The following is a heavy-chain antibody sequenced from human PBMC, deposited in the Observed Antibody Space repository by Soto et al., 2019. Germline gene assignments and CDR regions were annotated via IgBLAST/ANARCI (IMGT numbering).Heavy chain of an antibody. Sequence: EVQLLESGGDLVQPGGSLRLSCAASGFTFSSYAMNWVRQAPGKGLEWVSAISGSGGNTFYADSVKGRFTISRYNSKNPLFLQMHRLRAEDTAIYYCAMLNSGSYSYHGMDVWGQGTTVTVSS. CDR2: ISGSGGNT. D-gene: IGHD1-26*01. CDR1: GFTFSSYA. V-gene: IGHV3-23*01. J-gene: IGHJ6*02. CDR3: AMLNSGSYSYHGMDV.